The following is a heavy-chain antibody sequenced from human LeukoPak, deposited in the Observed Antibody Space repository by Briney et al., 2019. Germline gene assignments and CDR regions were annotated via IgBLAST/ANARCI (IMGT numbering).Heavy chain of an antibody. Sequence: SQTLSLTCRVTGDPITSGDYLWSWVRQPPGKGLEWVGYIYHTGSSYCNPSLKNRLSLSVDTSKNQFSLNLTSVTVADTARYFCARLGDLGMNVWGQGTTVSVFS. D-gene: IGHD3-16*01. CDR1: GDPITSGDYL. J-gene: IGHJ6*02. CDR3: ARLGDLGMNV. CDR2: IYHTGSS. V-gene: IGHV4-30-4*01.